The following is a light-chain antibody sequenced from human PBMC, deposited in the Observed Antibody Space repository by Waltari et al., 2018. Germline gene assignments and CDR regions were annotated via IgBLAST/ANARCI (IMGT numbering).Light chain of an antibody. CDR3: AAWDDTXXGL. V-gene: IGLV1-44*01. CDR2: NDD. J-gene: IGLJ3*02. Sequence: QSVLTHXPSASGAPGQRVHFTCRRGSSNIRSNTVXWSQQFPGPAPKLLMFNDDQRASGVPGRXSGSRSVTXASLAISGLQSEDEATYXCAAWDDTXXGLFGGGXTLTVL. CDR1: SSNIRSNT.